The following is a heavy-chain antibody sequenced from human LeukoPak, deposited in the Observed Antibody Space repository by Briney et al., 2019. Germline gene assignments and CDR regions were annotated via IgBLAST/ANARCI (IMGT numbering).Heavy chain of an antibody. D-gene: IGHD3-22*01. CDR2: IRYDGSNK. V-gene: IGHV3-30*02. J-gene: IGHJ4*02. Sequence: GGSLRLSCAASGFTFSSYGTHWVRQAPGKGLEWVAFIRYDGSNKYYADSVKGRFTISRDNSKNTLYLQMNSLRAEDTAVYYCAKDWGYYDSSGYSYFDYWGQGTLVAVSS. CDR1: GFTFSSYG. CDR3: AKDWGYYDSSGYSYFDY.